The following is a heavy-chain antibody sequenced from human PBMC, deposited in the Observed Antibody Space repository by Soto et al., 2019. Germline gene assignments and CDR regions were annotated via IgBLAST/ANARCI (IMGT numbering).Heavy chain of an antibody. J-gene: IGHJ4*02. D-gene: IGHD2-15*01. CDR2: INPISGGT. CDR3: AKDGRHCSGGSCPQGQ. V-gene: IGHV1-2*02. Sequence: GXSVKVSCNTSGYPFTGHHIHWVRQSPGQGLEWMGWINPISGGTKYREKFQCRVSITRDKSSSTAYMELSSLTSDDSAVYYCAKDGRHCSGGSCPQGQWGQGTLVTVPS. CDR1: GYPFTGHH.